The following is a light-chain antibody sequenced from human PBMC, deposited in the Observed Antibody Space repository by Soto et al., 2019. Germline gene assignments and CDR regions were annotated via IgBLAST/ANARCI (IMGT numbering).Light chain of an antibody. CDR1: QSVSNN. Sequence: ETVMTQSPATLSVSPGERATLSCRASQSVSNNLAWYQQKPSQAPRLLIYGASTRATGIPARFSGSGSGTEFKLTISSRQSEDFAVYYCQQYNDWPPVTFGQGTRLQMK. CDR2: GAS. V-gene: IGKV3-15*01. CDR3: QQYNDWPPVT. J-gene: IGKJ5*01.